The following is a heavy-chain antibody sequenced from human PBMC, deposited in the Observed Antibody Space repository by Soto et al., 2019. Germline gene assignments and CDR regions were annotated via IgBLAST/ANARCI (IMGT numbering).Heavy chain of an antibody. CDR3: ARVNYGDYYYGMDV. V-gene: IGHV4-59*01. Sequence: SETLSLTCTVSGGSINYSCWTWIQQPPGKGLEWIGYISYTGSANYNASLKSRLTISVDTSKNQFSLKLSSVTAADTALYYCARVNYGDYYYGMDVWGQGTTVTVSS. J-gene: IGHJ6*02. CDR1: GGSINYSC. CDR2: ISYTGSA. D-gene: IGHD4-17*01.